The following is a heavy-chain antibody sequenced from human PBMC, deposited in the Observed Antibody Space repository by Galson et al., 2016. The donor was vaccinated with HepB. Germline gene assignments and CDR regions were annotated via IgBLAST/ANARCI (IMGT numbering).Heavy chain of an antibody. CDR1: GGSFNAYY. J-gene: IGHJ5*02. Sequence: SETLSLTCGVDGGSFNAYYWSWIRQPPGKGLEWIGEINHSGDTKYNPSLKSRVTLSVDTSKNQFSLELTSMTAADTAVYYCAGGVVAATNWFDPWGQGTLVTVSS. CDR3: AGGVVAATNWFDP. D-gene: IGHD2-15*01. CDR2: INHSGDT. V-gene: IGHV4-34*01.